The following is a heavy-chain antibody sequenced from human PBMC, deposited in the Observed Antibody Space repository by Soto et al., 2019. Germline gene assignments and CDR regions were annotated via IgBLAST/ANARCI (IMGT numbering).Heavy chain of an antibody. CDR1: GFSLSNYG. D-gene: IGHD3-16*01. CDR3: ARDPGLRIVFDL. J-gene: IGHJ4*02. CDR2: FLFDGRIE. V-gene: IGHV3-33*05. Sequence: GGSLRLSCPASGFSLSNYGMHWVPQAPGKGLEWLASFLFDGRIEYNADSGKGRFTISRDSSKNALFLYMNSLKAEDTAVYFCARDPGLRIVFDLWGQGTLVTVSS.